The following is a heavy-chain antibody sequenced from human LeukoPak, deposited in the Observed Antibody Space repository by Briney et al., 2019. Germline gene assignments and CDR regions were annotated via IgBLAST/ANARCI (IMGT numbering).Heavy chain of an antibody. V-gene: IGHV3-30-3*01. CDR1: AFSYNDYA. J-gene: IGHJ6*02. D-gene: IGHD2-2*01. CDR2: ISHDGNNK. Sequence: GGSLRLSCAASAFSYNDYAMHWVRQAPGKGLEWVTVISHDGNNKYYADSVKGRFTISRDNSKKTLCLQMNSLRAEDTAVYYCARDLSKMYCSSSGCDYYYGMDVWGQGTTVTVSS. CDR3: ARDLSKMYCSSSGCDYYYGMDV.